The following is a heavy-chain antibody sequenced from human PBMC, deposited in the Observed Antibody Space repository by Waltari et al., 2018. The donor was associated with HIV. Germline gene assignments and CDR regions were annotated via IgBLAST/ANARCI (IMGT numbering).Heavy chain of an antibody. CDR2: MNPNSGNT. V-gene: IGHV1-8*01. D-gene: IGHD3-22*01. J-gene: IGHJ4*02. Sequence: QVQLVQSGAEVKKPGASVKVSCKASGYTFTSYDINWVRQATGTGLEWMGWMNPNSGNTGYAQKFQGRVTMTRNTSISTAYMELSSLRSEDTAVYYCARGGKYYYDSSGYYYRPFDYWGQGTLVTVSS. CDR1: GYTFTSYD. CDR3: ARGGKYYYDSSGYYYRPFDY.